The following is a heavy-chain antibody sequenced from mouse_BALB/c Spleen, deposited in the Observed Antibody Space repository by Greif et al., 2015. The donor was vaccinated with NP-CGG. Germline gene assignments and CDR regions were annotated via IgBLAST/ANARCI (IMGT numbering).Heavy chain of an antibody. V-gene: IGHV2-6-7*01. J-gene: IGHJ4*01. CDR1: GFSLTGCG. CDR2: IWGDGST. D-gene: IGHD1-2*01. CDR3: ASQPTAIGAMDY. Sequence: VQLVESGPGLVAPSQSLSITCTVSGFSLTGCGVNWVRQPPGKGLEWLGMIWGDGSTDYNSALKSRLSISKDNSKSQVFLKMNSLQTDDTARYYCASQPTAIGAMDYWGQGTSVTVSS.